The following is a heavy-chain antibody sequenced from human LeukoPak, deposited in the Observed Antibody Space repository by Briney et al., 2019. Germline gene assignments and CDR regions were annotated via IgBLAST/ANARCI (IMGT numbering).Heavy chain of an antibody. CDR3: ARQAITMVRGVMSLNNWFDP. CDR2: IYPGDSDT. CDR1: GYSFTSYW. V-gene: IGHV5-51*01. D-gene: IGHD3-10*01. J-gene: IGHJ5*02. Sequence: GESLKISCKGSGYSFTSYWIGWVRQMPGKGLEWMGIIYPGDSDTRYSPSFQGQVTISADKSISTAYRQWSSLKASDTAMYYCARQAITMVRGVMSLNNWFDPWGQGTLVTVSS.